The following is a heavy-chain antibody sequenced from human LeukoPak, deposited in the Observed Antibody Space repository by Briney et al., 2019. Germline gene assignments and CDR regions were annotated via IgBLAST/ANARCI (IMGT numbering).Heavy chain of an antibody. CDR2: IYGGGST. V-gene: IGHV3-53*01. J-gene: IGHJ4*02. CDR3: AKGMGDSVGYFDY. Sequence: TGGSLRLSCAASGFTVSSNYMSWVCRAPGKGLEWVSLIYGGGSTYYADSVKGRFTISRDNSKNTLYLQMNSLRAEDTAVYYCAKGMGDSVGYFDYWGQGTLVTVSS. D-gene: IGHD2-21*01. CDR1: GFTVSSNY.